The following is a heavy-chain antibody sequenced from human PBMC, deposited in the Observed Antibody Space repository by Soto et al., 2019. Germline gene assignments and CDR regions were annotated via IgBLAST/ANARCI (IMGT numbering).Heavy chain of an antibody. CDR3: ARVRYCSGGSCHSKPLDY. Sequence: QVQLVQSGTEVKKPGASVTVSCKTYGYTFTNYGISWVRQAPGQGPEWMGWISGYNGNTDYAPNLQGRVTMTTDTSTSTAYMELRSLRSDDTAVYYCARVRYCSGGSCHSKPLDYWGQGTLVTVSS. CDR1: GYTFTNYG. D-gene: IGHD2-15*01. CDR2: ISGYNGNT. J-gene: IGHJ4*02. V-gene: IGHV1-18*01.